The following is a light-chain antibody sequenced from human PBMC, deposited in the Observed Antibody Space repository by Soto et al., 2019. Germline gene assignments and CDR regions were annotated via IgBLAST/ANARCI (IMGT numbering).Light chain of an antibody. J-gene: IGKJ1*01. CDR3: QHYNSYPWT. V-gene: IGKV1-5*01. CDR1: QTINNW. CDR2: HAS. Sequence: DIQMTQSPSTLSASIGDRVTITCRASQTINNWLAWYQQKPGKAPNLLIYHASNLETGVPSRFSGSEFGTEFTLTISSLKPDDFATYYCQHYNSYPWTFGQGTKVDIK.